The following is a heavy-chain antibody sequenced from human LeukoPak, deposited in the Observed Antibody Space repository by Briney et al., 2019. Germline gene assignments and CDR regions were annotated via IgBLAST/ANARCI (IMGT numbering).Heavy chain of an antibody. J-gene: IGHJ4*02. Sequence: GGSLRLSCVASGFTFSSYAMHWVRQAPGKGLEYVSAISNNGGSTYYANSVKGRFTISRDNSKNTLSLQMRSLRAEDKAVYYCARGDSGSHLDYWGQGSLVTVSS. CDR3: ARGDSGSHLDY. D-gene: IGHD1-26*01. CDR1: GFTFSSYA. CDR2: ISNNGGST. V-gene: IGHV3-64*01.